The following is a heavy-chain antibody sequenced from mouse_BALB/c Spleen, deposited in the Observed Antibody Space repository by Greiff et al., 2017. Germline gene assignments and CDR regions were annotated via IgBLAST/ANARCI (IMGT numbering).Heavy chain of an antibody. V-gene: IGHV5-4*02. J-gene: IGHJ1*01. D-gene: IGHD4-1*01. CDR1: GFTFSDYY. Sequence: EVQRVESGGGLVKPGGSLKLSCAASGFTFSDYYMYWVRQTPEKRLAWVATISDGGSYTYYPDSVKGRFTISRDNAKNNLYLQMSSLKSEDTAMDYCARGRLAGTGQWYFDVGGAGTTVTVSS. CDR3: ARGRLAGTGQWYFDV. CDR2: ISDGGSYT.